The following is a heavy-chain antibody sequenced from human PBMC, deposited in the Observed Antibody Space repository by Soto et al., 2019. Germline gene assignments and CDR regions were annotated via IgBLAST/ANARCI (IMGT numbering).Heavy chain of an antibody. Sequence: ASVKVSCKASGYTFTSYYMHWVRQAPGQGLEWMGIINPSGGSTSYAQKFQGRVTMTRDTSTSTVYMELNSLRAEDTAVYYCAKIFLREDYYDSSGYYYFDYWGQGTLVTVSS. D-gene: IGHD3-22*01. J-gene: IGHJ4*02. CDR3: AKIFLREDYYDSSGYYYFDY. CDR2: INPSGGST. V-gene: IGHV1-46*01. CDR1: GYTFTSYY.